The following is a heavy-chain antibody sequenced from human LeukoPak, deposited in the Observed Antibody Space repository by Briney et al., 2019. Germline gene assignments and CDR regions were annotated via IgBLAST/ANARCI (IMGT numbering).Heavy chain of an antibody. Sequence: PGGSLRLSCAASGFTVSNNYMSWVRQAPGKGLEWVSVIYSGGTTYYADSVKGRFTISRDNAKNSLYLQMNSLRAEDTAVYYCARFDDRADTFDIWGQGTMVTVSS. CDR3: ARFDDRADTFDI. V-gene: IGHV3-53*01. CDR2: IYSGGTT. CDR1: GFTVSNNY. D-gene: IGHD3-9*01. J-gene: IGHJ3*02.